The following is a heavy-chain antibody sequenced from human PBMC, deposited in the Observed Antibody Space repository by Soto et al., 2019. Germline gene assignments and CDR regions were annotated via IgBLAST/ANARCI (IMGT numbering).Heavy chain of an antibody. J-gene: IGHJ3*02. CDR1: RFTFSSYT. V-gene: IGHV3-21*03. CDR2: ISSSTTYI. CDR3: ARDFDSSGYYGPVGAFDI. D-gene: IGHD3-22*01. Sequence: GGSLRLSCSASRFTFSSYTMNWVRQAPGKGLEWVSSISSSTTYIYYADSVKGRFTISRDNAKNSLYLQVNSLRAEDTAVYDGARDFDSSGYYGPVGAFDIWGQGTMVTVSS.